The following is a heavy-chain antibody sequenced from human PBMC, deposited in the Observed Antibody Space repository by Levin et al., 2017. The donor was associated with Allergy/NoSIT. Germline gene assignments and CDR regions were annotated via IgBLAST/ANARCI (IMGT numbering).Heavy chain of an antibody. CDR2: ISYHGSHK. CDR1: GFPFLNYA. Sequence: LSLPCAASGFPFLNYAMHWVRQAPGKGLAWVAVISYHGSHKYYADSVKGRFTISRDNSKNTLYLQMNSLRAEDTAVYYCARDFEAYDILNGYYGETLDYWGQGTLVTVSS. V-gene: IGHV3-30-3*01. J-gene: IGHJ4*02. CDR3: ARDFEAYDILNGYYGETLDY. D-gene: IGHD3-9*01.